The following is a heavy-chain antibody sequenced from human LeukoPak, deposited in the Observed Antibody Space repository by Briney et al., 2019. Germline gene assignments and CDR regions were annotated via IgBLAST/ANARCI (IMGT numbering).Heavy chain of an antibody. Sequence: GGSLRLSCAASGFTFSDYYMSWIRQAPGKGLEWVSYISSSGNTKYYADSVKGRFTISRDNARNSLYLQMNSLRAEDTAVYYCARQVYDYYYYMDVWGKGTTVTVSS. CDR1: GFTFSDYY. CDR2: ISSSGNTK. J-gene: IGHJ6*03. CDR3: ARQVYDYYYYMDV. V-gene: IGHV3-11*04.